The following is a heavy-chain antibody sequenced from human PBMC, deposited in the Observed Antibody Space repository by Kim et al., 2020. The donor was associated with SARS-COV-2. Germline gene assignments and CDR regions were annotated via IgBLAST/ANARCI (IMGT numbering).Heavy chain of an antibody. D-gene: IGHD1-26*01. V-gene: IGHV1-2*02. Sequence: ASVKVSCKASGYTFTGYYMHWVRQAPGQGLEWMGWINPNSGGTNYAQKFQGRVTMTRDTSISTAYMELSRLRSDDTAVYYCARVIVDIYYYYGMDVWGQGTTVTVSS. CDR1: GYTFTGYY. J-gene: IGHJ6*02. CDR2: INPNSGGT. CDR3: ARVIVDIYYYYGMDV.